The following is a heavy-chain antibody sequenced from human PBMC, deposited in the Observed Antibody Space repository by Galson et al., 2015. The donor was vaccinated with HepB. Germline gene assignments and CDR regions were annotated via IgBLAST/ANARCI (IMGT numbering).Heavy chain of an antibody. J-gene: IGHJ4*02. CDR1: GFTVSSNY. Sequence: SLRLSCAASGFTVSSNYMSWVRQAPGKGLEWVSIIYSGGSIYYADSVKGRFTISRDNSNNTLYLQMNSLRAEDTAVYYCARGSPYYDFWSGYYYYFDHWGQGPLVTVSS. CDR3: ARGSPYYDFWSGYYYYFDH. V-gene: IGHV3-53*01. CDR2: IYSGGSI. D-gene: IGHD3-3*01.